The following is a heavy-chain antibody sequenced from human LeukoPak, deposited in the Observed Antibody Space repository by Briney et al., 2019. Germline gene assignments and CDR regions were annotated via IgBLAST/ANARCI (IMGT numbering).Heavy chain of an antibody. CDR2: ISSSSSYI. D-gene: IGHD1-26*01. Sequence: GGSLRLSCAASGFTFSSYSMNWVRQAPGKGLEWVSSISSSSSYIYYADSVKGRFTISRDNAKNSLYLQMNSLRAEDTAVYYCARSKWELRAGDLDYWGQGTLVTVSS. CDR1: GFTFSSYS. CDR3: ARSKWELRAGDLDY. V-gene: IGHV3-21*01. J-gene: IGHJ4*02.